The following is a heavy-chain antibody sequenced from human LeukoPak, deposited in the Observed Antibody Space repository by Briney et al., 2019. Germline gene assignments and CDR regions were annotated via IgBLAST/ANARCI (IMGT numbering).Heavy chain of an antibody. Sequence: GASVKVSCKASGYTFTGYYMHWVRQAPGQGREWVGWINPNSGGTKYAQKLQGRVTMTTDTSTSTAYMELRSLRADDTAVYYCARDWGRNIVVVPAAQFDYWGQGTLVTVSS. V-gene: IGHV1-2*02. J-gene: IGHJ4*02. CDR1: GYTFTGYY. D-gene: IGHD2-2*01. CDR3: ARDWGRNIVVVPAAQFDY. CDR2: INPNSGGT.